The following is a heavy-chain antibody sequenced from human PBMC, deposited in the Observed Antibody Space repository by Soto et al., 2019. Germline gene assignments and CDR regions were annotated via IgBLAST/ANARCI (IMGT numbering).Heavy chain of an antibody. J-gene: IGHJ5*02. D-gene: IGHD6-13*01. Sequence: KTSETLSLTCAVSGGSISSSNWWSWVRQPPGKGLEWIGEIYHSGSTNYNPSPKSRVTISVDKSKNQFSLKLSSVTAADTAVYYCARDPNRNGYSSSWYNWFDPWGQGTLVTVSS. CDR3: ARDPNRNGYSSSWYNWFDP. CDR2: IYHSGST. V-gene: IGHV4-4*02. CDR1: GGSISSSNW.